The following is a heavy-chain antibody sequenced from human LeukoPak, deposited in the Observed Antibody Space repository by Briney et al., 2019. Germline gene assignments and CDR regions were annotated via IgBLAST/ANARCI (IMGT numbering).Heavy chain of an antibody. V-gene: IGHV1-2*02. CDR2: INPNSGGT. CDR3: ARDLPGSGPNFDY. CDR1: GYTFTGYY. D-gene: IGHD3-10*01. Sequence: ASVKVSCKASGYTFTGYYMHWVRQAPGQGLEWMGWINPNSGGTNYAQKFQGRVTMTRDTSISTAYMELSRLRSDDTAVYSCARDLPGSGPNFDYWGQGTLVTVSS. J-gene: IGHJ4*02.